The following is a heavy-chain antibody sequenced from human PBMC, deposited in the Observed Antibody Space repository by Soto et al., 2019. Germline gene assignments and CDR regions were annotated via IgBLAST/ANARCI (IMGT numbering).Heavy chain of an antibody. Sequence: AASVKVSCKASGYTFTSYAMNWVRQAPGQRLEWIGWIVVGSGNTNYAQKFQERVTITRDMSTSTAYMELSSLRSEDTAVYYCAAEEEIRGVETPDAFDIWGQGTMVTVSS. J-gene: IGHJ3*02. CDR2: IVVGSGNT. CDR1: GYTFTSYA. CDR3: AAEEEIRGVETPDAFDI. V-gene: IGHV1-58*02. D-gene: IGHD3-10*01.